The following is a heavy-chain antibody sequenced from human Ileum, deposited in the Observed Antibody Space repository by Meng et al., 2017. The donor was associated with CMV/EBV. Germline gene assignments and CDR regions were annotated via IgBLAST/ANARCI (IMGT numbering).Heavy chain of an antibody. CDR1: GFLFSNFA. V-gene: IGHV3-30*03. D-gene: IGHD4-23*01. CDR3: ARERLDGGNSEFFDY. J-gene: IGHJ4*02. Sequence: EGSLRLSCATSGFLFSNFAMHWVRQAPGKGLEWISVISYDGSHAYYADSVQGRFNVSRDNSNNILYLQMSSLRPEDTAVYYCARERLDGGNSEFFDYWGQGALVTVSS. CDR2: ISYDGSHA.